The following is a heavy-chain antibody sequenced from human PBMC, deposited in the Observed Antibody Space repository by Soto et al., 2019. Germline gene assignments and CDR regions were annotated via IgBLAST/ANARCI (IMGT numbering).Heavy chain of an antibody. V-gene: IGHV1-2*02. J-gene: IGHJ4*02. D-gene: IGHD6-19*01. CDR2: ISPKSAGT. Sequence: ASVKVSCKASGFSFMDSYIRWVRQAPGQGFEWMGRISPKSAGTDYAKKFEDRVTLTWDTSLNTAYMELSSLKSDDTAVYYCARPPGYSSDWYYFDLWGQGTRVTVSS. CDR3: ARPPGYSSDWYYFDL. CDR1: GFSFMDSY.